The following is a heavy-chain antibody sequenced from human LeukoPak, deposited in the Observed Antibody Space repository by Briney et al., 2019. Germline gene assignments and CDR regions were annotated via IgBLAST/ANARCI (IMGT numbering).Heavy chain of an antibody. CDR1: GGSISSYY. J-gene: IGHJ6*03. Sequence: SETLSLTCTVSGGSISSYYWSWIRQPPGKGLEWIGYIYYSGSTNYNPSLKSRVTISVDTSKNQFSLKLSSVTAADTAVYYCARERADFWSGYYTPDYYYMDVWGKGATVTVSS. CDR3: ARERADFWSGYYTPDYYYMDV. D-gene: IGHD3-3*01. CDR2: IYYSGST. V-gene: IGHV4-59*01.